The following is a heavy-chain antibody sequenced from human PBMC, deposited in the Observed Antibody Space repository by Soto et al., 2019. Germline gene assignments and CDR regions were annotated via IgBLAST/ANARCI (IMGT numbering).Heavy chain of an antibody. CDR1: EGPFNSYV. J-gene: IGHJ6*02. CDR3: ARGDTIFESSERYYHYGLDV. V-gene: IGHV1-69*06. Sequence: QVKLVQSRAEVKKPGSSVRVSCKASEGPFNSYVVSWVRQAPGQGLQWMGGIIPLFGTTNYAHQLEGRVTITADTSTTTAYMELSGLRPGDTAVYYCARGDTIFESSERYYHYGLDVWGQGTTVIVSS. CDR2: IIPLFGTT. D-gene: IGHD3-3*01.